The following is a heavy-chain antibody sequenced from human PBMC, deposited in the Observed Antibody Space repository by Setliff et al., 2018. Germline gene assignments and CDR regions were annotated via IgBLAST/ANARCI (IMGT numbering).Heavy chain of an antibody. CDR2: ISGYNGYT. CDR3: VRDRAAIVVGPPTAAFDI. D-gene: IGHD2-2*01. CDR1: GYTFAKYG. Sequence: ASVKVSCKAFGYTFAKYGTSWVRQAPGQGLEWMGWISGYNGYTVYAQKLQGRVTLTTDTSTGTAYIEVRSLRSDDTAQYYCVRDRAAIVVGPPTAAFDIWGQGTKVTVSS. J-gene: IGHJ3*02. V-gene: IGHV1-18*01.